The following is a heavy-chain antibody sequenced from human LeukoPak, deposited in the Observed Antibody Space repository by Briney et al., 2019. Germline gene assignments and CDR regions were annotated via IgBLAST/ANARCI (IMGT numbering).Heavy chain of an antibody. CDR1: GFTFSSYW. D-gene: IGHD4-17*01. J-gene: IGHJ3*02. Sequence: GGSLRLSCAASGFTFSSYWMHWVRQVPGKGLVWVSRINSDGSSTSYADSVKGRFTISRDNSKNTLYLQMNSLRAEDTAVYYCAKGLRDYGDYAYRYAFDIWGQGTMVTVSS. CDR3: AKGLRDYGDYAYRYAFDI. CDR2: INSDGSST. V-gene: IGHV3-74*01.